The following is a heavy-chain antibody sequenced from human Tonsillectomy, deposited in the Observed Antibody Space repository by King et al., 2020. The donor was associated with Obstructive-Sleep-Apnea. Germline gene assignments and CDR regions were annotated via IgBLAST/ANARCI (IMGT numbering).Heavy chain of an antibody. CDR3: ARDAWSTPFYF. J-gene: IGHJ4*02. CDR2: IYHSGNT. Sequence: VQLQESGPGLVKPSETLSLTCTVSGYSISSGYYWGWIRQAPGKGLEWIGIIYHSGNTYYNPSLKSRVSISLDTAKNQFSLKLSSVTAADTAVYYCARDAWSTPFYFWGQGTLVTVSA. V-gene: IGHV4-38-2*02. CDR1: GYSISSGYY. D-gene: IGHD3-9*01.